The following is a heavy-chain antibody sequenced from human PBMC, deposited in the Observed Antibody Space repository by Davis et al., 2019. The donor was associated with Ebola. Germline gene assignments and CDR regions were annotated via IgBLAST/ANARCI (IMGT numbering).Heavy chain of an antibody. Sequence: SETLSLTCTVSGGSISSYYWSWIRQPPGKGLEWIGYIYYSGSTNYNPSLKSRVTISVDTSKNQFSLKLSSVTAADTAVYYCAREPNGDYDAFDIWGQGTMVTASS. D-gene: IGHD4-17*01. CDR2: IYYSGST. V-gene: IGHV4-59*01. CDR3: AREPNGDYDAFDI. J-gene: IGHJ3*02. CDR1: GGSISSYY.